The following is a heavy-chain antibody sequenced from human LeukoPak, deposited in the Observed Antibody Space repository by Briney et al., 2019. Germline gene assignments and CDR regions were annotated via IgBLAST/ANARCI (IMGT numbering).Heavy chain of an antibody. D-gene: IGHD1-26*01. CDR1: GFTFSSYG. J-gene: IGHJ4*02. CDR2: IRYDGSNK. V-gene: IGHV3-30*02. Sequence: GGSLRLSCAASGFTFSSYGMHWVRQAPGKGLDWLAFIRYDGSNKYYADSVKGRFTISRDNSKNTLYLQMNSLRAEDTAVYYCAKEGPGNYYSAYFDSWGQGTLVTVSS. CDR3: AKEGPGNYYSAYFDS.